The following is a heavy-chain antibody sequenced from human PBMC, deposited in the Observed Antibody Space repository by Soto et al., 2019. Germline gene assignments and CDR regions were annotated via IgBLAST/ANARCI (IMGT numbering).Heavy chain of an antibody. CDR3: ARDSGYGFDV. CDR1: GFTFSRYW. J-gene: IGHJ3*01. CDR2: INEDGSTK. V-gene: IGHV3-74*01. D-gene: IGHD3-10*01. Sequence: EVQLVESGGGLVQPGGSLRLSCAASGFTFSRYWIHWVRQAPGKGPVWVSRINEDGSTKNVVDSVKGRFTISRDNAMNTLYLQMTSLRGEDTAVYYCARDSGYGFDVWGQGTVVTVSS.